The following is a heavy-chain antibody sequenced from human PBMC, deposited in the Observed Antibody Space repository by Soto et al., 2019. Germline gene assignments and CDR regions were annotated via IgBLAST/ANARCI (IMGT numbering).Heavy chain of an antibody. V-gene: IGHV4-59*01. CDR3: ARVEASNWFDP. CDR1: GGSISSYY. Sequence: SKTLSLTCTVSGGSISSYYWSWIRQPPGKGLEWIGYIYYSGSTNYIPSLKSRVTISVDTSKNQFSLKLSSVTAADTAVYYCARVEASNWFDPWGQGIVVTVST. J-gene: IGHJ5*02. CDR2: IYYSGST. D-gene: IGHD1-1*01.